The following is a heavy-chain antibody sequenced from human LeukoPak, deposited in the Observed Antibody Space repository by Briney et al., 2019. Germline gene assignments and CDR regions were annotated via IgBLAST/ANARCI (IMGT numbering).Heavy chain of an antibody. D-gene: IGHD6-13*01. J-gene: IGHJ4*02. CDR3: ARDPAAVTEDY. Sequence: GGSLRLSCSASGFTFSSYSMNWVRQAPGKGLEWVSSISSSSSYIYYADSVKGQFTISRDNAKNSLYLQMNSLRAEDTAVYYCARDPAAVTEDYWGQGTLVTVSS. CDR2: ISSSSSYI. V-gene: IGHV3-21*04. CDR1: GFTFSSYS.